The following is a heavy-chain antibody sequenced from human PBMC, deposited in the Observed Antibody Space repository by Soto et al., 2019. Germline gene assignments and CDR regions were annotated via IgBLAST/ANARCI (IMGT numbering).Heavy chain of an antibody. D-gene: IGHD2-15*01. V-gene: IGHV1-18*01. Sequence: ASVKVSCKASDYTFTSYGISWVRQAPGQRLEWMGWISAYNGNTNYAQKLQGRVTMTTDTSTSTAYMELRSLRSDDTAVYYCARDLPDCSGGSCYLFDYWGQGTLVTVSS. CDR2: ISAYNGNT. J-gene: IGHJ4*02. CDR1: DYTFTSYG. CDR3: ARDLPDCSGGSCYLFDY.